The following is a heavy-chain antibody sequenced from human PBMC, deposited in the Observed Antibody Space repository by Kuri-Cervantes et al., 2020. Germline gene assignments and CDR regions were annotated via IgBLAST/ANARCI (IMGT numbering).Heavy chain of an antibody. CDR1: GGSISSYY. D-gene: IGHD4-17*01. Sequence: GSLRLSCTVSGGSISSYYWSWIRQPPGKGLEWIGYIYYSGSTNYNPSLKSRVTISVDTSKKQFSLKLSSVTAADTAVYYCASEKTYGDYPLGAFDIWGQGTMVTVSS. CDR3: ASEKTYGDYPLGAFDI. V-gene: IGHV4-59*01. J-gene: IGHJ3*02. CDR2: IYYSGST.